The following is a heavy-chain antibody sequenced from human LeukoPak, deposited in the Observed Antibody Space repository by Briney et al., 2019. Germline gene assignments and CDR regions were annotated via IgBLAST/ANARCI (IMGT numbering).Heavy chain of an antibody. CDR3: AKDRSVPYYYDSSGYAGLED. D-gene: IGHD3-22*01. CDR2: ISWDGGST. V-gene: IGHV3-43D*03. CDR1: GFTFDDYA. J-gene: IGHJ4*02. Sequence: GGSLRPSCAASGFTFDDYAMHWVRQAPGKGLEWVSLISWDGGSTYYADSVKGRFTISRDNSKNSLYLQMNSLRAEDTALYYCAKDRSVPYYYDSSGYAGLEDWGQGTLVTVSS.